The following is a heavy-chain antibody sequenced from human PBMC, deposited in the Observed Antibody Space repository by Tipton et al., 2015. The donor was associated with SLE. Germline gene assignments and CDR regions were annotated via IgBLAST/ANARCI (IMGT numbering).Heavy chain of an antibody. J-gene: IGHJ3*02. CDR1: GFTFENHA. CDR2: INGYGDVT. D-gene: IGHD5-24*01. V-gene: IGHV3-23*01. Sequence: SLRLSCAASGFTFENHAMTWVRQAPGKGLAWVSYINGYGDVTHYADSVKGRCTVSRDNSKNTLYLQMNSLRAEDTALYYCAKCAYNYGNDASDIWGQGTMVTVSS. CDR3: AKCAYNYGNDASDI.